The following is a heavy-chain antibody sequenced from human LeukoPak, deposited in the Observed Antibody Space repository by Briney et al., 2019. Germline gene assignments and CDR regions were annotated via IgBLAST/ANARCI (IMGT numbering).Heavy chain of an antibody. V-gene: IGHV4-34*01. CDR2: IYQRDIT. Sequence: SETLSLTCAVYGGSFSGYYWSWIRQPPGKGLEWVDYIYQRDITLSNPSLKSRVTISLDRAKNQFSLRLNSVTAADTAVYYCANVQGYYGSGSSGWGQGTLVTVSS. J-gene: IGHJ4*02. CDR1: GGSFSGYY. CDR3: ANVQGYYGSGSSG. D-gene: IGHD3-10*01.